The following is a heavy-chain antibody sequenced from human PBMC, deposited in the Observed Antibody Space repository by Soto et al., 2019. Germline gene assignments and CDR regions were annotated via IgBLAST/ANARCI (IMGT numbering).Heavy chain of an antibody. CDR3: ARIAASGRGWDV. CDR1: GFTFSSYW. V-gene: IGHV3-7*01. J-gene: IGHJ6*02. Sequence: EVQLVESGGGLVQPGGSLRLSCVDSGFTFSSYWMSWVRQAAVKGLEWVGNITQDGSEENYADSVKGRFTISRDNAKNSMYLQMNSLRVEDTAVYYCARIAASGRGWDVWGQGTTVVVSS. D-gene: IGHD6-13*01. CDR2: ITQDGSEE.